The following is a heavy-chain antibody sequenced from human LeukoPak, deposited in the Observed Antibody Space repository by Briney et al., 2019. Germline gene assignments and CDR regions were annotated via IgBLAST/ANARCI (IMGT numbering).Heavy chain of an antibody. D-gene: IGHD6-13*01. Sequence: TGGSLRLSCEGSGFTFSDYWMGWVRQAPGKGLEWVANIKQDGSEKYYVDSVKGRFTISRDNAKNSLYLQMNSLRAEDTAVYYCARLGAAAAAGPWFDPWGQGTLVTVSS. J-gene: IGHJ5*02. CDR2: IKQDGSEK. CDR1: GFTFSDYW. CDR3: ARLGAAAAAGPWFDP. V-gene: IGHV3-7*01.